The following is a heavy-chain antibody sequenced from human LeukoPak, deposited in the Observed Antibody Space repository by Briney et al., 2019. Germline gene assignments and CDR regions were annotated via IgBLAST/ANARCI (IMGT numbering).Heavy chain of an antibody. V-gene: IGHV3-30*03. Sequence: PGGSLRLSCAASGFTFSSYGMHWVRQAPGKGLEWVAVISYDGSNKYYADSVKGRFTISRDNSKNTLYLQMNSLRAEDTAVYYCARDSLRDSSSWFDYWGQGTLVTVSS. CDR1: GFTFSSYG. D-gene: IGHD6-13*01. CDR2: ISYDGSNK. J-gene: IGHJ4*02. CDR3: ARDSLRDSSSWFDY.